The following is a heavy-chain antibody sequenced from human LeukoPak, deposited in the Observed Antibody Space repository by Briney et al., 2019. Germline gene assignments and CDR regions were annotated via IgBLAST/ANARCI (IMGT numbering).Heavy chain of an antibody. D-gene: IGHD3-10*01. CDR2: ISYDGSNK. V-gene: IGHV3-30-3*01. Sequence: PGGSLRLSCAASGFTFSSYAMHWVRQAPGKGLEWVAVISYDGSNKYYADSVKGRFTISRDNSKNTLYLQMNSLRAGDTAVYYCARDMVTMVRGVIFGYYYYYYGMDVWGQGTTVTVSS. J-gene: IGHJ6*02. CDR3: ARDMVTMVRGVIFGYYYYYYGMDV. CDR1: GFTFSSYA.